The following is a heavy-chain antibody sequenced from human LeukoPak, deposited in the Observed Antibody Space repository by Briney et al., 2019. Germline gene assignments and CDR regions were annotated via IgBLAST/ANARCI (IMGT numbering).Heavy chain of an antibody. V-gene: IGHV3-21*01. CDR2: ISSSSSYI. CDR3: VRYCSGGSCYLANDY. Sequence: GGSLRLSCAASGFTFSSYSMNWVRQAPGKGLEWVSSISSSSSYIYYADSVKGRFTISRDNAKNSLYLQMNSLRAEDTAVYYCVRYCSGGSCYLANDYWGQGTLVTISS. J-gene: IGHJ4*02. CDR1: GFTFSSYS. D-gene: IGHD2-15*01.